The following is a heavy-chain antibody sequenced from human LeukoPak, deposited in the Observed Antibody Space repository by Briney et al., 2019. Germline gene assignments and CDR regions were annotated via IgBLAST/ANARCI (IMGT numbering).Heavy chain of an antibody. Sequence: GGSLRLSCAASGFTFSTYAMSWVRQAPGKGLQWVSAITGSGGSTYYADSVKGRFTISRDNSNDTVYLQMNTLRAEDTALYYCAKTSSHRIRAFLDLWGRGTLVTVSS. J-gene: IGHJ2*01. CDR2: ITGSGGST. D-gene: IGHD2-15*01. CDR1: GFTFSTYA. V-gene: IGHV3-23*01. CDR3: AKTSSHRIRAFLDL.